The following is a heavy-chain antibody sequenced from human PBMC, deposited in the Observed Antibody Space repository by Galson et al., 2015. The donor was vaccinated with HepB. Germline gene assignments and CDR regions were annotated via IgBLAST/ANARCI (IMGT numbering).Heavy chain of an antibody. J-gene: IGHJ4*02. Sequence: LRLSCAGSGFVSSNFGMHWVRQAPGKRLEWVALISFDGRNKYYADSVKGRFTISRDTSKHTLYLQMGSLRPDDTAVYFCAILWGLWSGYKFDSWGQGTLVTVSS. CDR1: GFVSSNFG. CDR2: ISFDGRNK. D-gene: IGHD3-3*01. V-gene: IGHV3-30*03. CDR3: AILWGLWSGYKFDS.